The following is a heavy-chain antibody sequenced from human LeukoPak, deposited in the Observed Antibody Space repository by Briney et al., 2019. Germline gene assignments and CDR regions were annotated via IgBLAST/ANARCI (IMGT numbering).Heavy chain of an antibody. J-gene: IGHJ4*02. Sequence: GGSLRLSCAAFGFTFSSYEMNWVRQAPGKGLEWVSYISSSGSTIYYADSVKGRFTISRDNAKNSLYLQMNSLRAEDTAVYYCARDYYDSSGYYYAVFDYWGQGTLVTVSS. CDR1: GFTFSSYE. V-gene: IGHV3-48*03. D-gene: IGHD3-22*01. CDR2: ISSSGSTI. CDR3: ARDYYDSSGYYYAVFDY.